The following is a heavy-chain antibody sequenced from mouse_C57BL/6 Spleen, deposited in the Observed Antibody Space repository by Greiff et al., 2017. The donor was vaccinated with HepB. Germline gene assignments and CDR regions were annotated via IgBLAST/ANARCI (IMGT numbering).Heavy chain of an antibody. CDR2: INPSNGGT. Sequence: VQLQQPGTELVKPGASVKLSCKASGYTFTSYWMHWVKQRPGQGLEWIGNINPSNGGTNYNEKFKSKATLTVDKSSSTAYMQLSSLTSEDSAVYYCATEDYSSDWYFDVWGTGTTVTVSS. CDR1: GYTFTSYW. D-gene: IGHD1-1*01. V-gene: IGHV1-53*01. J-gene: IGHJ1*03. CDR3: ATEDYSSDWYFDV.